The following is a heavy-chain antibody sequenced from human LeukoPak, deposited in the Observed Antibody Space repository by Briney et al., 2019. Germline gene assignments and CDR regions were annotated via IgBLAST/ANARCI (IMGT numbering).Heavy chain of an antibody. Sequence: SETLSLTCAVYGGSFSGYYWSWIRQPPGKGLEWIGEINHSGSTNYNPSLKSRVTISADTSKNQFSLKLSSVTAADTAVYYCAWSSEGITMVRGVKLYGMDVWGKGTTVTVSS. CDR2: INHSGST. CDR1: GGSFSGYY. D-gene: IGHD3-10*01. J-gene: IGHJ6*04. V-gene: IGHV4-34*01. CDR3: AWSSEGITMVRGVKLYGMDV.